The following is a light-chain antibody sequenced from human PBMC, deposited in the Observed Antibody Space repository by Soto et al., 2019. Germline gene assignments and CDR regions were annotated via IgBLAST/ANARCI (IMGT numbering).Light chain of an antibody. CDR1: SSDVGGYNY. CDR2: DVS. V-gene: IGLV2-11*01. CDR3: CSYAGSFYV. Sequence: QSELTRPGSVSRSPGQSGSISYTGTSSDVGGYNYVSWYQQHPGKAPKLMIYDVSKRPSGVPDRFSGSKSGNTASLTISGLQAEDEADYYCCSYAGSFYVFGTGTKVTVL. J-gene: IGLJ1*01.